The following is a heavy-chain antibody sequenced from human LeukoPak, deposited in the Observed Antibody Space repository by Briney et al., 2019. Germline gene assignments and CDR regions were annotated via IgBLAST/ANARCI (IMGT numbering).Heavy chain of an antibody. CDR2: ISSYNGNT. CDR1: GYTFTSYG. J-gene: IGHJ5*02. CDR3: ARDGGSGSHNWFDP. V-gene: IGHV1-18*01. D-gene: IGHD3-10*01. Sequence: ASVKVSCKASGYTFTSYGISWVRQAPGQGLEWMGCISSYNGNTNYTQKLQGRVTMTTDTSTSTAYMELRSLRSDDTAVYYCARDGGSGSHNWFDPWGQGTLVTVSS.